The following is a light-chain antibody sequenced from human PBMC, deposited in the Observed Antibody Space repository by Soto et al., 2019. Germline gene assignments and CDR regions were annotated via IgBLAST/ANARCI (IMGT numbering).Light chain of an antibody. CDR2: DAS. V-gene: IGKV3-11*01. Sequence: EVVLRQSPATLFLSPGERATLSCRAIQSVSNYLAWYQQKAGQAPRLLIYDASNRATGIPARFSGSGSGTDFTLTISSLEPEDFAVYYCQQRSKWPRPFTFGPGTKVDIK. CDR1: QSVSNY. J-gene: IGKJ3*01. CDR3: QQRSKWPRPFT.